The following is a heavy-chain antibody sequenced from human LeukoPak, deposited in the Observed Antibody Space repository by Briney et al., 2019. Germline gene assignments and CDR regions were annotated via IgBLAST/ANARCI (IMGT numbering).Heavy chain of an antibody. Sequence: PSGTLSLTCAVSGGSISSSNWWSWVRQPPGKGLEWIGEIYHSGSTNYNPSLKSRVTISVDTSKNQFSLKLSSVTAADTAVYYCARLSYDSSGYPYLYWGQGTLVTVSS. J-gene: IGHJ4*02. V-gene: IGHV4-4*02. D-gene: IGHD3-22*01. CDR1: GGSISSSNW. CDR2: IYHSGST. CDR3: ARLSYDSSGYPYLY.